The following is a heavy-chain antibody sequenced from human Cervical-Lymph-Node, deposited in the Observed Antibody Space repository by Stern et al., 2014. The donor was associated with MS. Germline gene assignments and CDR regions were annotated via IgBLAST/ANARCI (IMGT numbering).Heavy chain of an antibody. CDR2: IYPADPAT. CDR3: VRRRDSAGYDTFDL. V-gene: IGHV5-51*01. Sequence: EVQLEESGAEVKKPGESLKISCRTSGYTFSNFWIGWVRQMPGKGLEWMGVIYPADPATTYSPSFQGQVTISADESISTAYLQWRSLKASDTAMYYCVRRRDSAGYDTFDLWGQGTMLIVSS. D-gene: IGHD3-22*01. J-gene: IGHJ3*01. CDR1: GYTFSNFW.